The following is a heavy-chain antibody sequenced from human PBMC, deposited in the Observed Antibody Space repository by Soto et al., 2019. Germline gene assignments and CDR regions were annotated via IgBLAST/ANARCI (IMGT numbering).Heavy chain of an antibody. Sequence: GESLKISCQASGYSFTAYWITWVRQMPGKGLEWMATIDPSDSYVDYSPSFRGHVTFSVDRSIATVYLQWNSLKASDSAMYFCTRRASSSFYHFDFWGQGALVTVSS. V-gene: IGHV5-10-1*01. CDR2: IDPSDSYV. D-gene: IGHD2-2*01. CDR1: GYSFTAYW. CDR3: TRRASSSFYHFDF. J-gene: IGHJ4*02.